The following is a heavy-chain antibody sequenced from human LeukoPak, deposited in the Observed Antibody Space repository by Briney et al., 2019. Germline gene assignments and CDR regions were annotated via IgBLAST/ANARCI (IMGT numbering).Heavy chain of an antibody. CDR1: GGSISSYY. CDR2: IYYSGST. V-gene: IGHV4-59*01. Sequence: SETLSLTCTVSGGSISSYYWSWIRQPPGKGLEWIGYIYYSGSTNYNPSLKSRVTISVDTSKNQFSLKLSSVTAADTAVYYCASSSRSPREDAFDIWGQGTMVTVSS. D-gene: IGHD1-26*01. CDR3: ASSSRSPREDAFDI. J-gene: IGHJ3*02.